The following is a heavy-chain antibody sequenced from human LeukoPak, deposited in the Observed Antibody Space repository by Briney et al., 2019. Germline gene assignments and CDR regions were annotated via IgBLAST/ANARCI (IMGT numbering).Heavy chain of an antibody. V-gene: IGHV4-4*07. CDR2: VYTSGST. J-gene: IGHJ3*02. CDR1: GGSISGYY. D-gene: IGHD1-7*01. CDR3: ARLITGTTTAFDI. Sequence: SETLSLTCSVSGGSISGYYWTWIRQPAGGGLEWIGRVYTSGSTHYNPSLKTRLTMSVDTSKNQFSLKLSSVTAADTAVYYCARLITGTTTAFDIWGQGTMVTVSS.